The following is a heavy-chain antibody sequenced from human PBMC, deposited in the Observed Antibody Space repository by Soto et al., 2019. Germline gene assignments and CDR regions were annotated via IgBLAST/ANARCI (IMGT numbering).Heavy chain of an antibody. D-gene: IGHD4-17*01. CDR3: ARTVRIYGDYVHWYFDL. J-gene: IGHJ2*01. CDR1: GGSISSSSYY. CDR2: IYSSGST. V-gene: IGHV4-39*01. Sequence: SATLSLTCTVSGGSISSSSYYWGWIRQPPGKGLEWIGSIYSSGSTYYNPSRKSRVTISVDTSKNQFSLKLSSVTAADTAVYYCARTVRIYGDYVHWYFDLWGRGTLVT.